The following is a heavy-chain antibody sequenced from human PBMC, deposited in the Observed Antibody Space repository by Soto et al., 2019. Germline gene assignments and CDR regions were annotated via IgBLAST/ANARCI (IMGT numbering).Heavy chain of an antibody. V-gene: IGHV3-30*18. Sequence: QVQLVESGGGVVQPGRSLRLSCAASGFTFSSYGMHWVRQAPGKGLEWVAVVSYDGSSKSYADSVRGRFTISRDNSKNTLYLQMNSLRAEDTAVYYCAKGHFNAHDAFDIWGQGTMVTVSS. J-gene: IGHJ3*02. CDR3: AKGHFNAHDAFDI. CDR2: VSYDGSSK. CDR1: GFTFSSYG.